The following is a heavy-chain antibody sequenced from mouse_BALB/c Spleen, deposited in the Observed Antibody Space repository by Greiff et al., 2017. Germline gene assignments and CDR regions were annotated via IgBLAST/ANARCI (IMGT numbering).Heavy chain of an antibody. CDR2: IDPANGNT. CDR3: ARSDGFAWFAY. V-gene: IGHV14-3*02. CDR1: GFNIKDTY. J-gene: IGHJ3*01. Sequence: EVKLMESGAELVKPGASVKLSCTASGFNIKDTYMHWVKQRPEQGLEWIGRIDPANGNTKYDPKFQGKATITADTSSNTAYLQLSSLTSEDTAVYYCARSDGFAWFAYWGQGTLVTVSA. D-gene: IGHD2-3*01.